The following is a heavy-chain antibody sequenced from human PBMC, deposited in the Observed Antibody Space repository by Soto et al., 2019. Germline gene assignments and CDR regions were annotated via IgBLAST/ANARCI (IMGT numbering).Heavy chain of an antibody. D-gene: IGHD3-22*01. V-gene: IGHV3-33*01. CDR1: GFTFSSYG. CDR2: IWYDGSNK. CDR3: ARGDYRDTSGPFSDAFDV. J-gene: IGHJ3*01. Sequence: PGGSLRLSCAASGFTFSSYGMYWVRQAPGKGLEWVAVIWYDGSNKYYEDSVKGRFTISRDNSKNTLYLQMNSLRAEDTAVYYCARGDYRDTSGPFSDAFDVWGQGTMVTVSS.